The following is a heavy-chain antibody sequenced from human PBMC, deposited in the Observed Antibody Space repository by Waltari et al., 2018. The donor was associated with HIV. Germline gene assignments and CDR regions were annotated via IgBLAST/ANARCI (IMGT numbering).Heavy chain of an antibody. V-gene: IGHV3-21*01. D-gene: IGHD3-22*01. CDR2: ISSSSSYI. J-gene: IGHJ4*02. CDR3: ARDSGPYYYDSSGYASFDY. CDR1: GFTFSRYS. Sequence: EVQLVESGGGLVKPGGSLRLSCAASGFTFSRYSMNWVRPAPGKWLEWVSSISSSSSYIYYADSVKGRFTISRDNAKNSLYLQMNSLRAEDTAVYYCARDSGPYYYDSSGYASFDYWGQGTLVTVSS.